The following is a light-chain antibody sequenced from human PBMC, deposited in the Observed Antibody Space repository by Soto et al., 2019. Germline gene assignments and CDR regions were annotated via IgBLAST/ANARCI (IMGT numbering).Light chain of an antibody. Sequence: DIQMTQSPSTLSASVGDRVPITCRASQSISSWLAWYQQKPGKAPKLLIYDASSLESGVPSRFSGSGPGTEFTLTISSLQPDYFATYYCQQYNSYSTFGQGTKVDIK. CDR1: QSISSW. J-gene: IGKJ2*01. CDR2: DAS. V-gene: IGKV1-5*01. CDR3: QQYNSYST.